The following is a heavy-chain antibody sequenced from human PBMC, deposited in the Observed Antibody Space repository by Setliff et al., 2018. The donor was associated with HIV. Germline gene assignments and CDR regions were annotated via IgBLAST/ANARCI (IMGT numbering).Heavy chain of an antibody. Sequence: GGSLRLSCAASGFTFSTYPMYWVRQAPGKGLEWVAVISYDASQTYYEDSVKGRFTVSRDNSKNTLYLQMNSLRPEDTAVYYCAAGDGGGSYHRFFEFWGQGTLVTVSS. CDR2: ISYDASQT. D-gene: IGHD1-26*01. J-gene: IGHJ4*02. CDR1: GFTFSTYP. CDR3: AAGDGGGSYHRFFEF. V-gene: IGHV3-30*04.